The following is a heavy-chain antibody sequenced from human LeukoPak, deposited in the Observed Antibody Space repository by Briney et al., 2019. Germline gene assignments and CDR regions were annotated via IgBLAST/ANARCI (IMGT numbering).Heavy chain of an antibody. CDR1: GGSISSYY. J-gene: IGHJ4*02. D-gene: IGHD4-17*01. CDR3: ARDGYGDYGGSFDY. V-gene: IGHV4-59*01. Sequence: SETLSLTCTVSGGSISSYYWSWIRQPPGKGLEWIGYIYYSGSTNYNPSLKSRVTISVGTSKNQFSLKPSSVTAADTAVYYCARDGYGDYGGSFDYWGQGTLVTVSS. CDR2: IYYSGST.